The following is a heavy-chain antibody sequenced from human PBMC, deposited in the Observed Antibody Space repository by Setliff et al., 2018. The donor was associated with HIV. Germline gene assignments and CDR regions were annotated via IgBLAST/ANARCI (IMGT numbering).Heavy chain of an antibody. V-gene: IGHV1-69*10. Sequence: GASVKVSCKASGDTFSNSLVTWVRQAPGQGLEWMGGIIPILGIANYAQKFQGRVTITADKSTSTAYMELSSLRSEDTAVYYCAIKLGYCSGGSCYSDYWGQGTLVTVSS. CDR1: GDTFSNSL. J-gene: IGHJ4*02. CDR2: IIPILGIA. CDR3: AIKLGYCSGGSCYSDY. D-gene: IGHD2-15*01.